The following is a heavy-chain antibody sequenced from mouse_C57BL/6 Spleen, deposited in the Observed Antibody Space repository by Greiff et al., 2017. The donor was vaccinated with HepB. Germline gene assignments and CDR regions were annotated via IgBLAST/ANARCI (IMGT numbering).Heavy chain of an antibody. CDR1: GYSITSCYY. D-gene: IGHD3-3*01. CDR2: ISYDGSN. V-gene: IGHV3-6*01. CDR3: ARAGDGFAY. Sequence: VQLKQSGPGLVKPSQSLSLTCSVTGYSITSCYYWNWIRQFPGNKLEWMGYISYDGSNNYNPSLKNRISITRDTSKNQFFLKLNSVTTEDTATYYCARAGDGFAYWGQGTLVTVSA. J-gene: IGHJ3*01.